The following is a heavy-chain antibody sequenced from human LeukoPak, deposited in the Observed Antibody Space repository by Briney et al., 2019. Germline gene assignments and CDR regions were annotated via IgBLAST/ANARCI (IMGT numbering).Heavy chain of an antibody. J-gene: IGHJ3*02. V-gene: IGHV5-51*01. CDR1: GYSFTSYW. CDR3: ARPIDIAVAGYAFDI. CDR2: IYPGDSDT. D-gene: IGHD6-19*01. Sequence: GESLKISCKGSGYSFTSYWIGWVRQMPGKGLEWMGIIYPGDSDTRYSPSFQGQVTISADKSISTAYLQWSSLKASDTAMYYCARPIDIAVAGYAFDIWGQGTMVTVSS.